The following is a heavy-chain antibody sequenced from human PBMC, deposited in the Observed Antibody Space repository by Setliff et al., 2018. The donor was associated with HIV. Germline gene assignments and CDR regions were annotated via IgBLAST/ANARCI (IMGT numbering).Heavy chain of an antibody. Sequence: GGSLRLSCVASGFQFTPYILHWVRQAPGKGLEWVAVISNDARQTYYADSVRGRFTISRDSTKNALYLKFYNPRPEDTGIYYCARTRTVDFWSDSLAHWGQGTLVTVSS. CDR2: ISNDARQT. CDR1: GFQFTPYI. V-gene: IGHV3-30*03. J-gene: IGHJ4*02. CDR3: ARTRTVDFWSDSLAH. D-gene: IGHD3-3*01.